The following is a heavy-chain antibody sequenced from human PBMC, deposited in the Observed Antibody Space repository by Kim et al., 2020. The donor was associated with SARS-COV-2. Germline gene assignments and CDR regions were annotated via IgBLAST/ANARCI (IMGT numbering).Heavy chain of an antibody. CDR3: ANQLLYYYYGMDV. V-gene: IGHV3-30*09. J-gene: IGHJ6*02. CDR1: GFTFSSYA. Sequence: GGSLRLSCAASGFTFSSYAMHWVRQAPGKGLEWVAVISYDGSNKYYADSVKGRFAISRDNSKNTLYLQMNSLGAEDTSVYYCANQLLYYYYGMDVWGQGTTVTVSS. D-gene: IGHD2-2*01. CDR2: ISYDGSNK.